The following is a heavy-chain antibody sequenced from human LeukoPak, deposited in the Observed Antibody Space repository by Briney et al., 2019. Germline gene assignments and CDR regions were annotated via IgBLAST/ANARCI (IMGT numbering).Heavy chain of an antibody. Sequence: SGPTLVNPTATLTLTCTVSGFSLSNARMGVSWIRQPPGKALEWLAHIFSNDEKSYSTSLKSRLTISKDTSKSQVVLTMTNMDPVDTATYYCARIQRYFDWLLYPFDYWGQGTLVTVSS. V-gene: IGHV2-26*01. CDR3: ARIQRYFDWLLYPFDY. D-gene: IGHD3-9*01. CDR2: IFSNDEK. J-gene: IGHJ4*02. CDR1: GFSLSNARMG.